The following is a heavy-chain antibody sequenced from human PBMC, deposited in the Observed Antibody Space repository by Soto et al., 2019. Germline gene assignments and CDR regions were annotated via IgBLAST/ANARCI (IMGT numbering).Heavy chain of an antibody. V-gene: IGHV3-48*01. CDR1: GFTFTSYS. Sequence: EVQLVESGGGLVQPGGSLRLSCAASGFTFTSYSMNWVRQAPGKGLEWISYIFSGGTTTYYADSVKGRFTISRDNADNSVYLQMHSLRAEDTGVYFCVRAECPSCYEYQHWGQGTLVTVSS. J-gene: IGHJ1*01. CDR3: VRAECPSCYEYQH. D-gene: IGHD2-2*01. CDR2: IFSGGTTT.